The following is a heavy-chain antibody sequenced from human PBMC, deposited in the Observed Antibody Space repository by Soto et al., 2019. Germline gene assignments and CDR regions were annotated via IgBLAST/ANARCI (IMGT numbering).Heavy chain of an antibody. Sequence: QVQLQESGPGLVKPSETLSLTCTVSGGSISSYYWSWIRQPAGKGLEWIGRIYTSGSTNYNPSLKSRVTMSVDTSKNQFSLKLSSVTAADTAVYYCVGYYYDSSGYYYDWFDPWGQGTLVTVSS. D-gene: IGHD3-22*01. CDR1: GGSISSYY. V-gene: IGHV4-4*07. J-gene: IGHJ5*02. CDR3: VGYYYDSSGYYYDWFDP. CDR2: IYTSGST.